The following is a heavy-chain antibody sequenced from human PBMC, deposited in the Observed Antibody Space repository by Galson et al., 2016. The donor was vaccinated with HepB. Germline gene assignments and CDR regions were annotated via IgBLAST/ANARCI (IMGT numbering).Heavy chain of an antibody. CDR3: ARHLAYGDGRNWFDP. CDR1: GYSFTSFW. Sequence: QSGAEVKKPGESLRISCKVSGYSFTSFWISWVRQMPGKGLEWMARIDPSDSYTNYSPSFQGHVTISADKSIRTAYLQWSSLKASDTAMYYCARHLAYGDGRNWFDPWGQGTLVTVSS. V-gene: IGHV5-10-1*01. D-gene: IGHD4-17*01. J-gene: IGHJ5*02. CDR2: IDPSDSYT.